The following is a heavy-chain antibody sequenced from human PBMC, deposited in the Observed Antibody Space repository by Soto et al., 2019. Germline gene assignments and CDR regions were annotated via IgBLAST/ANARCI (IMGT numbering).Heavy chain of an antibody. Sequence: EVQLLESGGGLVQPGGSLRLSCAASGFIFRTFAMSWVRQAPGKGLEWVSGISESGDYRYYGDAVKGRFTISRDNSKNTLYLQLNILRAGDTAISYCAKDLRWFGRATEDNWGQGILVTVSS. CDR3: AKDLRWFGRATEDN. CDR2: ISESGDYR. D-gene: IGHD3-10*01. CDR1: GFIFRTFA. V-gene: IGHV3-23*01. J-gene: IGHJ4*02.